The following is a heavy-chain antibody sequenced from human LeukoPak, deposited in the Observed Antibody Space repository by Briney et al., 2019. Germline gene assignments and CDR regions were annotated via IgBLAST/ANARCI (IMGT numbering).Heavy chain of an antibody. D-gene: IGHD4-17*01. J-gene: IGHJ4*02. V-gene: IGHV3-7*01. CDR3: AGHDHGDYAFEY. CDR2: IKQDGSEK. Sequence: GGSLRLSCAASGFTFSSYAMHWVRQAPGKGLEWVAKIKQDGSEKYYVDSVKGRFTISRDNAKNSLYLQMNSLRAEDTAGYYCAGHDHGDYAFEYWGQGTLVTVSS. CDR1: GFTFSSYA.